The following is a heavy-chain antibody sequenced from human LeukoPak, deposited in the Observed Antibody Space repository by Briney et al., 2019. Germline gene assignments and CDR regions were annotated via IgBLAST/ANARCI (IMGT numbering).Heavy chain of an antibody. J-gene: IGHJ6*03. CDR2: INHSGST. Sequence: KPSETLSLTCAVYGGSFSGYYWSWIRQPPGKGLEWIGEINHSGSTNYNPSLKSRVTISVDTSKNQFSLKLSSVTAADTAVYYCARKPRTQYSSGWYTGYYYYTDVWGKGTTVTVSS. CDR1: GGSFSGYY. CDR3: ARKPRTQYSSGWYTGYYYYTDV. D-gene: IGHD6-19*01. V-gene: IGHV4-34*01.